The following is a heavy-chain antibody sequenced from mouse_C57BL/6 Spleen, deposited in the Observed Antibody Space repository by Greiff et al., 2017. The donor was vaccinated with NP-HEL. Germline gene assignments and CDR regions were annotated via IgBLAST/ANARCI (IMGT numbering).Heavy chain of an antibody. CDR1: GYTFTSYW. CDR3: ARLRYYGSSWDFDY. Sequence: QVQLQQPGAELVRPGSSVKLSCKASGYTFTSYWMHWVKQRPIQGLEWIGNIDPSDSETHYNQKFKDKATLTVDKSSSTAYMQLSSLTSEDSAVYYCARLRYYGSSWDFDYWGQGTTLTVSS. D-gene: IGHD1-1*01. J-gene: IGHJ2*01. V-gene: IGHV1-52*01. CDR2: IDPSDSET.